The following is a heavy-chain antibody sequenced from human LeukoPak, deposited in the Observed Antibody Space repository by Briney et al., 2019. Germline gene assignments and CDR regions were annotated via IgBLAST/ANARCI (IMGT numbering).Heavy chain of an antibody. CDR3: ARSINFDY. V-gene: IGHV4-59*01. Sequence: SETLSLTCAVYGGSFSGYYWSWIRQPPGKGLEWIGYIYYSGSTNYNPSLKSRVTISVDTSKNQFSLKLSSVTAADTAVYYCARSINFDYWGQGTLVTVSS. D-gene: IGHD6-6*01. CDR1: GGSFSGYY. J-gene: IGHJ4*02. CDR2: IYYSGST.